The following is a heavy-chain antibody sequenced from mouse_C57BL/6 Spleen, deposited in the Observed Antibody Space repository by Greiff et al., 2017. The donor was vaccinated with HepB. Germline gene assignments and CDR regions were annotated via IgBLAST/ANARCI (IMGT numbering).Heavy chain of an antibody. J-gene: IGHJ2*01. CDR3: TRSGTTVVADFDY. D-gene: IGHD1-1*01. CDR2: IYPGNSDT. V-gene: IGHV1-5*01. CDR1: GYTFTSYW. Sequence: EVQLQQSGTVLARPGASVKMSCKTSGYTFTSYWMHWVKQRPGQGLEWIGAIYPGNSDTSYNQKFKGKAKLTAVTSASTAYMELSSLTNEDSAVYYWTRSGTTVVADFDYWGQGTTLTVSS.